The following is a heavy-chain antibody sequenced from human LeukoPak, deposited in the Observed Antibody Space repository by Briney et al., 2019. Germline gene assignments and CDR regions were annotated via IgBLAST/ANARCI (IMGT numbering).Heavy chain of an antibody. D-gene: IGHD5-12*01. Sequence: PGGSLRLSCAASGFTFSSYWMHWVRQAPGKGLVWVSRINSDGSSTSYADSVKGRFTISRGNAKNTLYLQMNSLRAEDTAVYYCASQSGYEWYYFDYWGQGTLVTVPS. V-gene: IGHV3-74*01. CDR3: ASQSGYEWYYFDY. CDR1: GFTFSSYW. J-gene: IGHJ4*02. CDR2: INSDGSST.